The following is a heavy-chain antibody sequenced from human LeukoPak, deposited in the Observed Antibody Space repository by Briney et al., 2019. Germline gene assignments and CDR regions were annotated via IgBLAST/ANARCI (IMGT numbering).Heavy chain of an antibody. V-gene: IGHV3-23*01. D-gene: IGHD6-19*01. Sequence: GGSLRLSCAASGFTLSSYAMSWVRQAPGKGREWVSAISGSGGSTYYADSVKGRFTISRDNSKNTLYLQMNSLRAEDTAVYYCAQSSGWPRFDYWGQGTLVTVSS. CDR3: AQSSGWPRFDY. CDR1: GFTLSSYA. CDR2: ISGSGGST. J-gene: IGHJ4*02.